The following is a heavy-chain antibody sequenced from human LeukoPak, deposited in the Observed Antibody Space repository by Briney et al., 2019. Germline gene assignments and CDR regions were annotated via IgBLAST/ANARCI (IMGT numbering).Heavy chain of an antibody. J-gene: IGHJ4*02. CDR3: AKTLISVATKSGFDY. Sequence: GGSLRLSCAASGFTFSSYGMHWVRQAPGKGLEWVAVISYDGSNKYYADSVKGRFTISRDNSKNTLYLQMNSLRAEDTAVYYCAKTLISVATKSGFDYWGQGALVTVSS. V-gene: IGHV3-30*18. CDR1: GFTFSSYG. CDR2: ISYDGSNK. D-gene: IGHD5-12*01.